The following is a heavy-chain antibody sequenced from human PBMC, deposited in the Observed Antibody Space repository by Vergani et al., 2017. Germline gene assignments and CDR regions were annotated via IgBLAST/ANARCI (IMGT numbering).Heavy chain of an antibody. J-gene: IGHJ6*03. V-gene: IGHV4-59*01. D-gene: IGHD1-7*01. Sequence: QVQLQESGPGLVKPSETLSLLFIVSGGSISNYYWSWIRQSPGKGLEWVGFIYYSGSTNYNPSLKSRVTISMDTSKNQFSLKLNSVTEADTAVYYCSGLKLHDAYFMDVWGKGTTVTVSS. CDR2: IYYSGST. CDR3: SGLKLHDAYFMDV. CDR1: GGSISNYY.